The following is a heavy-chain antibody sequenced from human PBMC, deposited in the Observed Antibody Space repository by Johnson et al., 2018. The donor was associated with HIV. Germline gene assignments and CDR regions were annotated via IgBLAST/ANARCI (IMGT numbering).Heavy chain of an antibody. Sequence: QVQLVESGGGVVQPGGSLRLSCAASGFTFSSYGMHWVRQAPGKGLEWVAVIWYDGSNKYYADSVKGRFTISRDNSKNTLYLQMNSLRAEDTAVYYCAKGDGYNDAFDIWGQGTMVTVSS. CDR3: AKGDGYNDAFDI. CDR2: IWYDGSNK. D-gene: IGHD5-24*01. V-gene: IGHV3-33*06. J-gene: IGHJ3*02. CDR1: GFTFSSYG.